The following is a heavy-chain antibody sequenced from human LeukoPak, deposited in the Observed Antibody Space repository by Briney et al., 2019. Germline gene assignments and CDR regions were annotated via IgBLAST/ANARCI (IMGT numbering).Heavy chain of an antibody. CDR3: ARRTSGYYYYGMDV. Sequence: SETLSLTCAVYGGSFSGYYWSWIRQPPGKGLEWIGEINHSGSTNYNPSLKSRVTISVDTSKNQFSLKLSSVTAADTAVYYCARRTSGYYYYGMDVWGQGTTVPVSS. CDR1: GGSFSGYY. J-gene: IGHJ6*02. D-gene: IGHD2-2*01. V-gene: IGHV4-34*01. CDR2: INHSGST.